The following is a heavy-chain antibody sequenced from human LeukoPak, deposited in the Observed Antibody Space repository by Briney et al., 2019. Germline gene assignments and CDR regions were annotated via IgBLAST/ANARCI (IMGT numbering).Heavy chain of an antibody. D-gene: IGHD5-12*01. CDR3: ANHYSGYIDY. CDR2: IYDSGKT. Sequence: SETLSLTCSVSGDSIRKDNWWTWVSRSPGKGLEWLGEIYDSGKTNYHPSLRSRTAISIDTAKRQFSLELTAVTAADTAVYYCANHYSGYIDYWGQGTLVTVSS. V-gene: IGHV4/OR15-8*02. CDR1: GDSIRKDNW. J-gene: IGHJ4*02.